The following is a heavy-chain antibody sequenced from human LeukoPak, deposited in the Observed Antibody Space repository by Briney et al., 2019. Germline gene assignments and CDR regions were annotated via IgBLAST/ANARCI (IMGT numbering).Heavy chain of an antibody. CDR1: GFTFSSYG. D-gene: IGHD3-10*01. J-gene: IGHJ4*02. CDR3: AKDGDYYGSGSYYNVAIDY. V-gene: IGHV3-30*02. CDR2: IRYDGSNK. Sequence: PGGSLRLSCAAPGFTFSSYGMHWVRQAPGKGLEWVAFIRYDGSNKYYADSVKGRFTISRDNSKNTLYLQMNSLRAEDTAVYYCAKDGDYYGSGSYYNVAIDYWGQGTLVTVSS.